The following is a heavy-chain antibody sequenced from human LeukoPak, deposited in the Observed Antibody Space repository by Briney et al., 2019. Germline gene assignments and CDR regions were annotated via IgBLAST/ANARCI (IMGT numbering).Heavy chain of an antibody. CDR2: ITTYNGNT. V-gene: IGHV1-18*04. CDR3: ARGYDYGDYVGDFDY. Sequence: ASVKVSCKASGYTFINYYVHWVRQAPGQGLEWVGWITTYNGNTNYAQKLQGRVTMITDTSTSTAYMDLRGLRSDDTAVYYCARGYDYGDYVGDFDYWGQGTLVTVSS. J-gene: IGHJ4*02. CDR1: GYTFINYY. D-gene: IGHD4-17*01.